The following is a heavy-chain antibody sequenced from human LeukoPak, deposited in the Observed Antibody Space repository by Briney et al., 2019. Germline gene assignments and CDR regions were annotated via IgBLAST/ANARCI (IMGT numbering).Heavy chain of an antibody. CDR1: GFTFSNHY. Sequence: GGSLRLSCAASGFTFSNHYMDWVRQAPGKGLEWVGRIRMKTNGSTTEFAASVKGRFTISRDDSKNSLYLQMNSLKNEDTAVYYCIRVTQLYYFDSWGQGTLVTVFS. D-gene: IGHD1-1*01. V-gene: IGHV3-72*01. CDR3: IRVTQLYYFDS. J-gene: IGHJ4*02. CDR2: IRMKTNGSTT.